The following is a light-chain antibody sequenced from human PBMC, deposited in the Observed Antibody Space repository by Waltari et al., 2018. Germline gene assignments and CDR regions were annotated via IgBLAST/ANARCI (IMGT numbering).Light chain of an antibody. Sequence: QLVLTQSPSASASLGASVKLTCTLSSGHTSNVIAWLQQQPGKGPRFLMKVNSDGSHSKGDEIPCRFSGSSSGAERYLSISSLQSEDDADYYCQTGGHGTWVFGGGTKVTVL. J-gene: IGLJ3*02. CDR3: QTGGHGTWV. V-gene: IGLV4-69*01. CDR1: SGHTSNV. CDR2: VNSDGSH.